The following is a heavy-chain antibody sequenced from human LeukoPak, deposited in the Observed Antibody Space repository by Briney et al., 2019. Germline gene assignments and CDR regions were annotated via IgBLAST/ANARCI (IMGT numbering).Heavy chain of an antibody. J-gene: IGHJ4*02. Sequence: PGGSLRLSCAASGFTFSNYWMSWVRRAPGKGLEWVANIKQDGSETYYVDSVRGRFTISRDNAKKSLYLQMNSLRAEDTAVYYCARDFWGAYRVAYFDYWGQGPLVTVSS. D-gene: IGHD3-3*01. CDR3: ARDFWGAYRVAYFDY. CDR1: GFTFSNYW. CDR2: IKQDGSET. V-gene: IGHV3-7*01.